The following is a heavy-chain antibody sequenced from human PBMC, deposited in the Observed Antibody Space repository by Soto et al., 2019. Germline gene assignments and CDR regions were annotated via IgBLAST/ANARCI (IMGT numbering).Heavy chain of an antibody. CDR3: TTGTTYYDFWSGYYTGNAFDI. CDR1: GFTFSNAW. D-gene: IGHD3-3*01. CDR2: IKSKTDGGTT. V-gene: IGHV3-15*01. J-gene: IGHJ3*02. Sequence: PGGSLRLSCAASGFTFSNAWMSWVRQAPGKGLEWVGRIKSKTDGGTTDYVAPVKGRFTISRDDSKNTLYLQMNSLKTEDTAVYYCTTGTTYYDFWSGYYTGNAFDIWGQGTMVTVSS.